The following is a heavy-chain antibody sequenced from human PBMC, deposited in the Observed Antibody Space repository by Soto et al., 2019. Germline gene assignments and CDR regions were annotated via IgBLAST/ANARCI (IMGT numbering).Heavy chain of an antibody. V-gene: IGHV1-69*13. Sequence: SVKVSCKASGGTFSSYAISWVQQAPGQGLEWMGGIIPIFGTANYAQKFQGRVTITADESTSTAYMELSSLRSEDTAVYYCAGDGRYFRGMDVWGQGTTVTVSS. CDR3: AGDGRYFRGMDV. CDR2: IIPIFGTA. J-gene: IGHJ6*02. D-gene: IGHD1-20*01. CDR1: GGTFSSYA.